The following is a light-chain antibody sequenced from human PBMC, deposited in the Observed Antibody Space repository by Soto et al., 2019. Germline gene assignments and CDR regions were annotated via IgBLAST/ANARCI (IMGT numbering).Light chain of an antibody. V-gene: IGKV3-15*01. J-gene: IGKJ4*01. CDR3: RQYINWPPLT. CDR1: QSVRSN. CDR2: GAS. Sequence: EIVLTQSPATLSLCPWGRATLSCRASQSVRSNLAWYQQKPGQGPRLLIFGASTRATNIPARFSGSGSGTEFTLTISSLQSEDFAVYYCRQYINWPPLTFGGGTKVDIK.